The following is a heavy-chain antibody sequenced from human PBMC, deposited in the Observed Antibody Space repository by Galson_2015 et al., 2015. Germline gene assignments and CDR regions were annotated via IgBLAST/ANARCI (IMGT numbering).Heavy chain of an antibody. CDR3: ARHSLGSAGSHYYMDV. D-gene: IGHD6-25*01. CDR1: GYSFSTYW. CDR2: IFPGDSDT. V-gene: IGHV5-51*01. Sequence: QSGAEVKKPGESLKISCKGSGYSFSTYWIGWVRQMPGKGLEWMGIIFPGDSDTRYSPSFQGQVTISADKSISTAYLQWSGLKASDTAMYYCARHSLGSAGSHYYMDVWGKGTTVTVSS. J-gene: IGHJ6*03.